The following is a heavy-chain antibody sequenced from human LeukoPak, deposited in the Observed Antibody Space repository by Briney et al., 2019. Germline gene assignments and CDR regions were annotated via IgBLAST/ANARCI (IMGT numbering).Heavy chain of an antibody. V-gene: IGHV4-39*01. J-gene: IGHJ4*02. CDR1: GGSISSSSYY. CDR3: ARHDCSSMSCYISFPFDY. D-gene: IGHD2-2*02. CDR2: FYYSKNT. Sequence: PSETLSLTRTVSGGSISSSSYYWGWTRQPPGKGLEWIGRFYYSKNTYYNPYLKSRIIISVNTSKNQFSLKLSSVTAADTGVYYCARHDCSSMSCYISFPFDYWGQGILVTVSS.